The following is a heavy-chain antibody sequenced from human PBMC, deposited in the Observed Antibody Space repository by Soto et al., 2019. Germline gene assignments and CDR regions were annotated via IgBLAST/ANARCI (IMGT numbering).Heavy chain of an antibody. CDR1: GYTLTNFY. CDR3: ARGLGSGDY. Sequence: QVQLVQSGAEVKKPVASVKVSCKASGYTLTNFYIHWVRQAPGQGLEWMGIINPNGGSTNYAHNFQGRVTITRDTSTSTVYMDLSSLRSEDTAVYYCARGLGSGDYWGRGTLVTVSS. V-gene: IGHV1-46*03. J-gene: IGHJ4*02. CDR2: INPNGGST. D-gene: IGHD6-25*01.